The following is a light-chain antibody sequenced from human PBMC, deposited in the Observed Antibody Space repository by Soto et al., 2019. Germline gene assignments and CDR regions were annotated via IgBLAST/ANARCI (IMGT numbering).Light chain of an antibody. CDR2: FGS. V-gene: IGKV2-28*01. CDR1: QSLLHSNGNTY. Sequence: EIVLTQSPLSLPVTPGEPASISCRSTQSLLHSNGNTYLDWYLQKPGQSPQLLISFGSSRASGVTDRFSGSGSGTDFTLKISRVEAEDVGVYYCLQALETPLTFGGGTKVEIK. J-gene: IGKJ4*01. CDR3: LQALETPLT.